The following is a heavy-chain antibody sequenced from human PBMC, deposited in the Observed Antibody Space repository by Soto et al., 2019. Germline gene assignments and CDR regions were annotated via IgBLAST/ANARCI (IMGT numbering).Heavy chain of an antibody. Sequence: GGSLRLSCAASGFTFSSYGMHWVRQAPGKGLEWVAVISYDGSNKYYADSVKGRFTISRDNSKNTLYLQMNSLRAEDTAVYYCATTMVRGVPETGFDYWGQGTLVTVSS. CDR2: ISYDGSNK. D-gene: IGHD3-10*01. CDR3: ATTMVRGVPETGFDY. V-gene: IGHV3-30*03. J-gene: IGHJ4*02. CDR1: GFTFSSYG.